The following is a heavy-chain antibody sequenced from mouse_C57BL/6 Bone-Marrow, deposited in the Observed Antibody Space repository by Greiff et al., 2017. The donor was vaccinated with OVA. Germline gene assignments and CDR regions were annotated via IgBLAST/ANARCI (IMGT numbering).Heavy chain of an antibody. CDR2: ISSGGDYI. CDR3: TRLLDAMDY. D-gene: IGHD2-1*01. J-gene: IGHJ4*01. CDR1: GFTFSSYA. Sequence: EVKLEESGAGLVKPGGSLKLSCAASGFTFSSYAMSWVRQTPEKRLEWVAYISSGGDYIYYADTVKCRFTISRDNARNTLYLQMSSLKSEDTAMYYCTRLLDAMDYWGQGTSVTVSS. V-gene: IGHV5-9-1*02.